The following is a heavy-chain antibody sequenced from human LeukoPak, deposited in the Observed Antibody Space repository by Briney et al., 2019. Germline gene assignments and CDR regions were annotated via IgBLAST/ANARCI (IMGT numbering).Heavy chain of an antibody. Sequence: SETLSLTCTVSGGSISSGSYYWSWIRQPAGKGLEWIGRIYTSGRTNYNPSLKSRVTISVDTSKNQFSLKLSSVTAADTAVYYCTRGNSGSYFWAAFDIWGQGTMVTVSS. CDR2: IYTSGRT. V-gene: IGHV4-61*02. D-gene: IGHD1-26*01. J-gene: IGHJ3*02. CDR1: GGSISSGSYY. CDR3: TRGNSGSYFWAAFDI.